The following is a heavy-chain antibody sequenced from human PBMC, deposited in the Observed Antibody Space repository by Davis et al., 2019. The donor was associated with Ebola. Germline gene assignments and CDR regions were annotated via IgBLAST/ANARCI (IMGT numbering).Heavy chain of an antibody. CDR1: GNSFASHW. CDR3: ARRGYCSGGSCYPVDYYGMDV. Sequence: GESLKISCKDSGNSFASHWIGWVRQMPGKGLEWMGIIYPGDSDTRYSPSFQGQVTISADKSISTAYLQWSSLKASDTAMYYCARRGYCSGGSCYPVDYYGMDVWGQGTTVTVSS. J-gene: IGHJ6*02. V-gene: IGHV5-51*01. D-gene: IGHD2-15*01. CDR2: IYPGDSDT.